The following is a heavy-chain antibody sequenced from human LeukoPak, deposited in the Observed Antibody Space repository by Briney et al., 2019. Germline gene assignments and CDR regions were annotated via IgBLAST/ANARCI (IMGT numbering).Heavy chain of an antibody. CDR2: ISSTSDTI. V-gene: IGHV3-48*04. Sequence: GGSLRLSCAASGFTFGPYTMNWVRQAPGKGLEWVSYISSTSDTIYYADSVKGRFTISRDNAKNSLYLQMNSLRAEDTAVYYCAIPPLSGTGSSRPLAGMDVWGQGTTVTVSS. D-gene: IGHD3-10*01. CDR1: GFTFGPYT. CDR3: AIPPLSGTGSSRPLAGMDV. J-gene: IGHJ6*02.